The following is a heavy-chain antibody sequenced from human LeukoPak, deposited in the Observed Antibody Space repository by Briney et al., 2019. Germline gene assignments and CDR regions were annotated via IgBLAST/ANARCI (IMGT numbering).Heavy chain of an antibody. V-gene: IGHV3-66*01. J-gene: IGHJ1*01. CDR3: AKEAPVAATVEYFQH. CDR2: FYGGGST. D-gene: IGHD2-15*01. Sequence: GGSLRLSCAASGFTVRSNYMSWVRQAPGKGLEWVSGFYGGGSTDYADSVKGRFTISRDNSKNTLYLQMNSLRAEDTAVYYCAKEAPVAATVEYFQHWGQGTLVTVSS. CDR1: GFTVRSNY.